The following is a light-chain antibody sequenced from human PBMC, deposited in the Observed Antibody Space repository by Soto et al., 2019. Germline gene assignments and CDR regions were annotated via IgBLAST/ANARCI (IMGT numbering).Light chain of an antibody. CDR2: SNS. CDR1: SSNIGSNT. CDR3: AAWDDSLNAYV. J-gene: IGLJ1*01. V-gene: IGLV1-44*01. Sequence: QSALTQPPSASGTPGQRVTISCSGSSSNIGSNTVNWYQQLPGTAPKLLVYSNSQRPSGVPDRFSGSKSGTSASLAISGLQSEDEASYYCAAWDDSLNAYVFGTGTKVTVL.